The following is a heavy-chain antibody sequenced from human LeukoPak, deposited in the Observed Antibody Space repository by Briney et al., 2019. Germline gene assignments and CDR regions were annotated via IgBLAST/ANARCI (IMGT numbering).Heavy chain of an antibody. CDR2: ISGSGGST. V-gene: IGHV3-23*01. Sequence: GGSLRPSCAASGFTFSSYAMGWVRQAPGKGLEWASSISGSGGSTYYADSVKGRFTISRDNSKNTLYLQMNSLRAEDTAVYYCAKADRSSGWYAFDYWGQGTLVTVSS. CDR1: GFTFSSYA. CDR3: AKADRSSGWYAFDY. J-gene: IGHJ4*02. D-gene: IGHD6-19*01.